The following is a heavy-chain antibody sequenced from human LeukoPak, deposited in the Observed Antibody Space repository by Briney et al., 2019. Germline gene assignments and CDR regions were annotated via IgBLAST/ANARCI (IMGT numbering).Heavy chain of an antibody. Sequence: GASVKVSCKASGGTFSSYAISWVRQAPGQGLEWMGIINPSGGSTSYAQKFQGRVTMIRDTSTSTVYMELSSLRSEDTAVYYCARDPIPGAAAFDYWGQGTLVTVSS. CDR2: INPSGGST. CDR3: ARDPIPGAAAFDY. CDR1: GGTFSSYA. D-gene: IGHD6-13*01. J-gene: IGHJ4*02. V-gene: IGHV1-46*01.